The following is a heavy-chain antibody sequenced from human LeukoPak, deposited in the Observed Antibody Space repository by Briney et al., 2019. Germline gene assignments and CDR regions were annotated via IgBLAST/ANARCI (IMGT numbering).Heavy chain of an antibody. CDR1: GYTFTNYY. V-gene: IGHV1-46*01. Sequence: ASVKFSCKGFGYTFTNYYMHWVRQAPGQGPEWMGIVNPNDGSTTYAQKFQGRVTMTRDMSTNTVYMELSSLRSDDTAEYFCAIVSPMTTVARGQGAFDIWGQGTMVIVSA. J-gene: IGHJ3*02. CDR2: VNPNDGST. CDR3: AIVSPMTTVARGQGAFDI. D-gene: IGHD4-23*01.